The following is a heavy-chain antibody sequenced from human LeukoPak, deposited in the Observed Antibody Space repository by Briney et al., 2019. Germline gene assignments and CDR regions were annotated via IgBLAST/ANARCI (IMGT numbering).Heavy chain of an antibody. CDR2: IKQDGSEK. CDR1: GFTFSRFW. D-gene: IGHD5-12*01. V-gene: IGHV3-7*04. J-gene: IGHJ4*02. Sequence: GESLRLSCAASGFTFSRFWMSWVRQAPGKGLEGVANIKQDGSEKYYVDSVKGRFTISRDNAKNSLYLQMNSLRAEDTAVFYCARDGTYTDYDPDFDIWGQGTLVTVSS. CDR3: ARDGTYTDYDPDFDI.